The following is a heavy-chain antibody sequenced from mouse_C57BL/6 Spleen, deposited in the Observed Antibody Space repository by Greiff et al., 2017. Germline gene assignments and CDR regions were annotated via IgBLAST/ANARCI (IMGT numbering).Heavy chain of an antibody. CDR1: GYTFTEYT. D-gene: IGHD2-3*01. V-gene: IGHV1-62-2*01. CDR2: FYPGSGSI. Sequence: QVHVKQSGAELVKPGASVKLSCKASGYTFTEYTIHWVKQRSGQGLEWIGWFYPGSGSIKYNEKFKDKATLTADKSSSTVYMELSRLTSEDSAVYFCARHEGGYDGYLAWFAYWGQGTLVTVSA. CDR3: ARHEGGYDGYLAWFAY. J-gene: IGHJ3*01.